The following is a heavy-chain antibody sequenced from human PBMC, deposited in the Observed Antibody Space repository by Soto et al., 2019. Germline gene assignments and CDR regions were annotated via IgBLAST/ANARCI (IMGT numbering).Heavy chain of an antibody. J-gene: IGHJ4*02. Sequence: PSETLSLTCTVSGGSISSGGYYWSWIRQHPGKVLEWIGYIYYSGSTYYNPSLKSRVTISVDTSKNQFSLKLSSVTAADTAVYYCAATKAPNSSRSAPDYWCQGTLVTVSS. CDR1: GGSISSGGYY. V-gene: IGHV4-31*03. CDR3: AATKAPNSSRSAPDY. D-gene: IGHD6-13*01. CDR2: IYYSGST.